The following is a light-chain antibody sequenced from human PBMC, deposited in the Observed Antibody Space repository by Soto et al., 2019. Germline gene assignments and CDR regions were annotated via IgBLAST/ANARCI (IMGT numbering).Light chain of an antibody. J-gene: IGLJ1*01. CDR3: SSYTTSNTRQIV. CDR2: DVS. CDR1: SGDVGGYNY. V-gene: IGLV2-14*03. Sequence: QSVLAQPASVSGSPGQSITISCTGTSGDVGGYNYVSWYQHHPGKAPKLLIYDVSNRPSEVSNRFSGSKSDNTASLTISGLQPEDEADYYCSSYTTSNTRQIVFGTGTKVTVL.